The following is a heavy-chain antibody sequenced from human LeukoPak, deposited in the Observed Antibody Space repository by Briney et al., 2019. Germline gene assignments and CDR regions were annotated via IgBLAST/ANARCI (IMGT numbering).Heavy chain of an antibody. CDR2: ISGSGGST. J-gene: IGHJ4*02. D-gene: IGHD6-13*01. V-gene: IGHV3-23*01. Sequence: GGSLRLSCAASGFTFSSYAMSWVRQAPGKGMEWVSAISGSGGSTYYADSVKGRFTISRDNSKNTLYLQMNSLRAEDTAVYYCAKDSWGAAAGSPLDYWGQGTLVTVSS. CDR1: GFTFSSYA. CDR3: AKDSWGAAAGSPLDY.